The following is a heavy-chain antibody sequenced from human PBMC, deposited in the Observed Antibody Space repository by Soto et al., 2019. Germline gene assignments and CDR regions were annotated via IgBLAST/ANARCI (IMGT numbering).Heavy chain of an antibody. D-gene: IGHD6-13*01. V-gene: IGHV3-7*01. Sequence: EVQLVESGGGLVQPGGSLRLSCAASGFTFSSYWMSWVRQAPGKGLEWVANIKQDGSEKYYVDSVKGRFTISRDNAKNALYLQMNSLRAVDTALYYCARHGRSRSSSWFDYWGQGTLVTVSS. CDR1: GFTFSSYW. CDR3: ARHGRSRSSSWFDY. J-gene: IGHJ4*02. CDR2: IKQDGSEK.